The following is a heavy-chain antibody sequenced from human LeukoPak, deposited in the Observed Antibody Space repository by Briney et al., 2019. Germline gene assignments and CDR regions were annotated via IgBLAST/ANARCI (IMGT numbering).Heavy chain of an antibody. CDR1: VGSIRNYY. J-gene: IGHJ4*02. V-gene: IGHV4-59*08. Sequence: PSETLSLTCTVSVGSIRNYYWSWIRQPPGKGLEWIGYIYYSGSTKYNPSLKGRVTISVDTSKNQFSLKLSSVTAADTAVYYCARHPYSNFVLDYWGQGTLVTVSS. CDR3: ARHPYSNFVLDY. D-gene: IGHD4-11*01. CDR2: IYYSGST.